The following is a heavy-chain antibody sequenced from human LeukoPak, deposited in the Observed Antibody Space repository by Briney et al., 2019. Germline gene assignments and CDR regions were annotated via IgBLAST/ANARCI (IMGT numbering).Heavy chain of an antibody. V-gene: IGHV4-38-2*02. J-gene: IGHJ5*02. Sequence: SETLSLTCTVSGYSISSGYYWGWIRQPPGKGLEWIGSIYHSGSTYYNPSLKSRVTISVDTSKNQFSLKLSSVTAADTAVYYCARDWGVYDSSGYYYANWFDPWGQGTLVTVSS. CDR3: ARDWGVYDSSGYYYANWFDP. CDR2: IYHSGST. D-gene: IGHD3-22*01. CDR1: GYSISSGYY.